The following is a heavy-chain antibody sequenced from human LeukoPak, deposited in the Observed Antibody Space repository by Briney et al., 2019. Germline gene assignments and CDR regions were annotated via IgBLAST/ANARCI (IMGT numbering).Heavy chain of an antibody. CDR3: ARVFNYDILTGYYDAFDI. CDR1: GGSFSGYY. V-gene: IGHV4-34*01. J-gene: IGHJ3*02. D-gene: IGHD3-9*01. Sequence: SETLSLTCAVYGGSFSGYYWSWIRQPPGKELEWIGEINHSGSTNYNPSLKSRVTISVDTSKNQFSLKLSSVTAADTAVYYCARVFNYDILTGYYDAFDIWGQGTMVTVSS. CDR2: INHSGST.